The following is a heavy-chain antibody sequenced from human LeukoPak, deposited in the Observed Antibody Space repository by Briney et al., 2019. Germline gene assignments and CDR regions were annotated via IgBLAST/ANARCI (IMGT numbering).Heavy chain of an antibody. CDR1: GFTFSRYA. V-gene: IGHV3-30*04. CDR2: ISYDGSNK. CDR3: ARDVFGSKHPFDY. Sequence: GGSLRLSCAASGFTFSRYAMHWVRQAPGKGLEWVAVISYDGSNKYYADSVKGRFTISRDNSKKSLYLQMNSLRAEDTAVYYCARDVFGSKHPFDYWGQGTLVTVSS. J-gene: IGHJ4*02. D-gene: IGHD3-16*01.